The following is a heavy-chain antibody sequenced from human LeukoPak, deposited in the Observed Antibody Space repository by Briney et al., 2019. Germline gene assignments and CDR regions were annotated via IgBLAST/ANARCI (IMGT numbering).Heavy chain of an antibody. CDR3: ARVRDYYDSSGHYYEAAPRAFDI. CDR2: ISSSSYI. Sequence: QSGGSLRLSCAASGFTFSSYSMNWVRQAPGKGLEWVSYISSSSYIYYADSVKGRFTISRDNAKNSLYLQMNSLRAEDTAVYYCARVRDYYDSSGHYYEAAPRAFDIWGQGTMVTVSS. J-gene: IGHJ3*02. CDR1: GFTFSSYS. V-gene: IGHV3-21*05. D-gene: IGHD3-22*01.